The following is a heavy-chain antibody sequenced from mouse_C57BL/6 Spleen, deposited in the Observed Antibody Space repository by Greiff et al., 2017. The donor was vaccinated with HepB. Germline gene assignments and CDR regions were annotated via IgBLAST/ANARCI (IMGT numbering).Heavy chain of an antibody. CDR2: ISDGGSYT. Sequence: DVKLVESGGGLVKPGGSLKLSCAASGFTFSSYAMSWVRQTPEKRLEWVATISDGGSYTYYPDNVKGRFTISRDNAKNNLYLQMSHLKSEDTAMYYCARDPAYYSNYVYFDVWGTGTTVTVSS. D-gene: IGHD2-5*01. J-gene: IGHJ1*03. CDR3: ARDPAYYSNYVYFDV. V-gene: IGHV5-4*01. CDR1: GFTFSSYA.